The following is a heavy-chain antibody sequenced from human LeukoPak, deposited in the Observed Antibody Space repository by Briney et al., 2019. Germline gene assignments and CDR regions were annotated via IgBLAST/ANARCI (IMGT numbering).Heavy chain of an antibody. CDR1: GLTFGSYE. Sequence: PGGSWRLSCAAPGLTFGSYEMNWVRQAPGKGLDWASGINWNGGSTGYADSVKGRFTISRDNAKNSLYLQMNSLRAEDTALYYCARVVDTAMVGEIDYWGQGTLVTVSS. CDR3: ARVVDTAMVGEIDY. J-gene: IGHJ4*02. V-gene: IGHV3-20*04. CDR2: INWNGGST. D-gene: IGHD5-18*01.